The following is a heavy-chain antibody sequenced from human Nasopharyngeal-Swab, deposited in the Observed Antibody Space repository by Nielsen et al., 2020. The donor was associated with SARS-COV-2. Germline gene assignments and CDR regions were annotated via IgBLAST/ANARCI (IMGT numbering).Heavy chain of an antibody. V-gene: IGHV3-23*03. Sequence: GSLRLSCAASGFTFSSYSMNWVRQAPGMGPEWVSVIHSDGTSTKYADSMKGRFTISRDNSKDTLYLQMNSLRAEDTAVYYCAKDLPEGWNSYLWYFDLWGRGTLVTVSS. CDR2: IHSDGTST. D-gene: IGHD1-1*01. CDR3: AKDLPEGWNSYLWYFDL. J-gene: IGHJ2*01. CDR1: GFTFSSYS.